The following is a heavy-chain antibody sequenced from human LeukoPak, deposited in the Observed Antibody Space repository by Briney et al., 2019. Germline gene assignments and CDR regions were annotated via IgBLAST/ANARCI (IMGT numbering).Heavy chain of an antibody. D-gene: IGHD6-19*01. Sequence: GSLRLSCAASGFTFSGSAMHWVRQASGKGLEWVGRIRSKANSYATAYAASLKGRLTISRDDSQNTAYLQMNSLKTEDTAVYYCTTVAGDYYYYGMDVWGQGTTVTVSS. CDR2: IRSKANSYAT. CDR3: TTVAGDYYYYGMDV. CDR1: GFTFSGSA. V-gene: IGHV3-73*01. J-gene: IGHJ6*02.